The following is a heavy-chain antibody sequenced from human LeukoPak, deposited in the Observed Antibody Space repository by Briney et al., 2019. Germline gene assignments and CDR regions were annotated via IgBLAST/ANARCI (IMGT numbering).Heavy chain of an antibody. CDR2: ISTDGSST. Sequence: TGGSLRLSCAASGFTFSSYWMQWVRQAPGKGLVWVSRISTDGSSTSYADSVKGRFTISRDNAKNTLYLQMNSLRAEDTAVYYCAKARGGALGTWHFDYWGQGTLVTVSS. CDR3: AKARGGALGTWHFDY. J-gene: IGHJ4*02. V-gene: IGHV3-74*01. CDR1: GFTFSSYW. D-gene: IGHD2-15*01.